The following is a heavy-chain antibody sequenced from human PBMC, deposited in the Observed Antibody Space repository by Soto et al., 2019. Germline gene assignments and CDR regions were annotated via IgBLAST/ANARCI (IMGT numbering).Heavy chain of an antibody. Sequence: QVQLVESGGGVVQPGRSLRLSCAASGFTFSSYGMHWVRQAPGKGLEWVAVIWYDGSNKYYADSLKGRFTISRDNSKNRLYLQMNSLRAEETAVYYCASVGYPYYFDYWGQGTLVTVSS. V-gene: IGHV3-33*01. J-gene: IGHJ4*02. CDR1: GFTFSSYG. D-gene: IGHD3-16*02. CDR3: ASVGYPYYFDY. CDR2: IWYDGSNK.